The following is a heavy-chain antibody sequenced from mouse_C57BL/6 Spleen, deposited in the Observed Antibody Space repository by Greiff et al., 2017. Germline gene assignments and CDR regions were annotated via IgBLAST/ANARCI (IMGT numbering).Heavy chain of an antibody. CDR1: GFNIKDDY. Sequence: VQLKQSGAELVRPGASVKLSCTASGFNIKDDYMHWVKQRPEQGLEWIGWIDPENGDTEYASKFQGKATITADTSSNTAYLQLSSLTSEDTAVYYCTKAKDFDYWGQGTTLTVSS. CDR3: TKAKDFDY. V-gene: IGHV14-4*01. J-gene: IGHJ2*01. CDR2: IDPENGDT. D-gene: IGHD1-1*01.